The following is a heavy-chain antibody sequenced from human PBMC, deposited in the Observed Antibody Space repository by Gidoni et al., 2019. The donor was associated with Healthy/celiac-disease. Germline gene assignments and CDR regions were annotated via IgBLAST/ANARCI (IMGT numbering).Heavy chain of an antibody. V-gene: IGHV4-31*01. CDR3: ARGDGYDIEQRRFDP. J-gene: IGHJ5*02. Sequence: QVQLQESGPGLVKPSQTLSLTCTVSGGPISSGGYYWSWIRQHPGKGLEWIGYIYYSGSTYYNPSLKSLVTISVDTSKNQFSLKLSSVTAADTAVYYCARGDGYDIEQRRFDPWGQGTLVTVSS. D-gene: IGHD3-9*01. CDR2: IYYSGST. CDR1: GGPISSGGYY.